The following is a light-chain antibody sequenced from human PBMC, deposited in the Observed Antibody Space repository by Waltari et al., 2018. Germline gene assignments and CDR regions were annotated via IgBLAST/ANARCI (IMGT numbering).Light chain of an antibody. J-gene: IGKJ4*01. CDR3: QQYKSFPFT. V-gene: IGKV1-5*03. Sequence: DIQMTQSPSTLSVSVGDRVTITCRASQSISTWLAWYQQKPGKAPNLLIYKASSLEGGVPSRFSGSGSGTEFTLSISSLQPDDFATYYCQQYKSFPFTFGGGTKVGVK. CDR2: KAS. CDR1: QSISTW.